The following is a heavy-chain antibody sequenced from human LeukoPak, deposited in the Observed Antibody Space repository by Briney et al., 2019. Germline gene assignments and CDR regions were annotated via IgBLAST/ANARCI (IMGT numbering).Heavy chain of an antibody. Sequence: GESLRLSCAASGFTVSGNYMSWVRQAPGKGLEWISLIYSGGDTYYPDSVRGRFTISRDNSKNTLYLQMNSLRAEDTAVYYCARGPPACSTNCYGYLDYWGQGTLVTVSS. V-gene: IGHV3-53*01. CDR1: GFTVSGNY. CDR2: IYSGGDT. J-gene: IGHJ4*02. D-gene: IGHD2-2*01. CDR3: ARGPPACSTNCYGYLDY.